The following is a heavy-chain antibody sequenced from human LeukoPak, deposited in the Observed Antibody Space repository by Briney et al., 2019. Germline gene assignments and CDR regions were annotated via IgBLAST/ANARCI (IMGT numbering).Heavy chain of an antibody. V-gene: IGHV3-30*18. D-gene: IGHD5-24*01. CDR2: ISYDGSNK. J-gene: IGHJ4*02. CDR1: GFTFSSYG. CDR3: AKDQVEMATITYCFDY. Sequence: GGSLRLSCAVSGFTFSSYGMDWVRQAPGKGLERVAVISYDGSNKYYADSVKGRFTISRDNSKNTLYLQMNSLRAEDTAVYYCAKDQVEMATITYCFDYWGQGTLVTVSS.